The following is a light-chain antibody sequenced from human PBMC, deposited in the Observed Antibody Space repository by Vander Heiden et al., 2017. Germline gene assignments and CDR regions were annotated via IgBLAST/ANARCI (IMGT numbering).Light chain of an antibody. CDR2: GAS. V-gene: IGKV1-39*01. Sequence: DIQMTQSPSTLSASVGDRVTMTCRSSQNITNYLNWYQHKPGRAPKVLIYGASRLQNGVPLRFSGSGSGTECTLAIGSLQPEDFATYYCQQSFVNPRTFGQGTKVEIK. CDR3: QQSFVNPRT. J-gene: IGKJ2*01. CDR1: QNITNY.